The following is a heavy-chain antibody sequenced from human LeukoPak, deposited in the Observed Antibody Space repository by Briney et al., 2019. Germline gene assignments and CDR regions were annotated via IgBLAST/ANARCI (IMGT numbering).Heavy chain of an antibody. Sequence: PGGSLRLPCAASGFTFSSYAMNWVRQAPGKGLEWVSSISVSAGSTYYADSVKGRFSISRDNSKNTLSLQMNGLRAEDTAVYYCAKGLIPGAFDIWGHGTLVTVSP. CDR3: AKGLIPGAFDI. J-gene: IGHJ3*02. CDR1: GFTFSSYA. D-gene: IGHD2-21*02. CDR2: ISVSAGST. V-gene: IGHV3-23*01.